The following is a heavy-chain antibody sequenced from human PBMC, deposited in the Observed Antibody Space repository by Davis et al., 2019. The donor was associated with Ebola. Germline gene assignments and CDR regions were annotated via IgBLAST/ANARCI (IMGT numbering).Heavy chain of an antibody. CDR3: AKDFYASVAGNMDV. CDR1: GFTFSSYA. D-gene: IGHD6-19*01. V-gene: IGHV3-23*01. J-gene: IGHJ6*02. CDR2: ISGSGGST. Sequence: PGGSLRLSCAASGFTFSSYAMSWVRQAPGKGLEWVSAISGSGGSTYYADSVKGRFTISRDNSKNTLYLQMNSLRAEDTAVYYCAKDFYASVAGNMDVWGQGTTVTVSS.